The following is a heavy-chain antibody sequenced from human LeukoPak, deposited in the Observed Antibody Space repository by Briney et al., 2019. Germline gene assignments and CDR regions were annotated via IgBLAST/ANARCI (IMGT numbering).Heavy chain of an antibody. Sequence: ASVKVSCKASGGTFSSYAISWVRQAPGQGLEWMGGIIPIFGTANYAQKFQGRVTITADKSTSTAYMELSSLRSEDTAVYYCAKFATVTTPNWIDPWGQGTLVTVSS. CDR1: GGTFSSYA. CDR2: IIPIFGTA. D-gene: IGHD4-17*01. CDR3: AKFATVTTPNWIDP. V-gene: IGHV1-69*06. J-gene: IGHJ5*02.